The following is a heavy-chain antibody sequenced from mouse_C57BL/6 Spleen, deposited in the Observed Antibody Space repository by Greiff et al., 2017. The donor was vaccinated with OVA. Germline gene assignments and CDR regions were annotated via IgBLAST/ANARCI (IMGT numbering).Heavy chain of an antibody. Sequence: VQLKESGAELVRPGASVKLSCTASGFNIKDYYMHWVKQRPEQGLEWIGRIDPEDGDTEYAPKFQGKATMTAATSSNTAYLQLSSLTSEDTAVDYCTTWLRYPGYFDYWGQGTTLTVSS. CDR3: TTWLRYPGYFDY. D-gene: IGHD1-1*01. CDR1: GFNIKDYY. V-gene: IGHV14-1*01. J-gene: IGHJ2*01. CDR2: IDPEDGDT.